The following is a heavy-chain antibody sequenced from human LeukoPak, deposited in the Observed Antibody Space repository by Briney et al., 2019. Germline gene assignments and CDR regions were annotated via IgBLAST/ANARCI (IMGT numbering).Heavy chain of an antibody. J-gene: IGHJ5*02. Sequence: PSGTLSLTCTVSGGSISSYYWSWIRQPPGKGLEWIGYIYYSGSTNYNPSLKSRVTISVDTSKNQFSLILSSVTAADTAVYYCARDRAHYYGSGSYYSHNWFDPWGQGTLVTVSS. CDR2: IYYSGST. D-gene: IGHD3-10*01. V-gene: IGHV4-59*12. CDR1: GGSISSYY. CDR3: ARDRAHYYGSGSYYSHNWFDP.